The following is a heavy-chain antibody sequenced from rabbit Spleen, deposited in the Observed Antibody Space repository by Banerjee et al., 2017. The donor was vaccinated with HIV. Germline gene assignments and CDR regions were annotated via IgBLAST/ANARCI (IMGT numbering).Heavy chain of an antibody. V-gene: IGHV1S45*01. D-gene: IGHD5-1*01. CDR2: IYTGGSGII. CDR1: GFAFSNGYY. J-gene: IGHJ6*01. Sequence: QEQLVESGGGLVQPGGSLKLTCTASGFAFSNGYYICWVRQAPGKGLAWIACIYTGGSGIIYSATWVISRLTIPRTTSPTTVHLKTTIRTAADTATYYCAFCTVSNNSWCSIDLWRPGTLVSVS. CDR3: AFCTVSNNSWCSIDL.